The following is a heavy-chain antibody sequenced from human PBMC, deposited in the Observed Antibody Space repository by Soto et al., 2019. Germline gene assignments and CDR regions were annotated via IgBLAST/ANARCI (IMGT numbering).Heavy chain of an antibody. CDR3: ARDLFHFDY. CDR2: ISGSGFKK. J-gene: IGHJ4*02. V-gene: IGHV3-21*04. Sequence: PGGSLRLSCAASGFIFENFGMSWVRQAPGKGLEWISSISGSGFKKYYADSVKGRFTISRDNAKNSLYLQMNSLRAEDTAVYYCARDLFHFDYWGQGTLVTVSS. CDR1: GFIFENFG.